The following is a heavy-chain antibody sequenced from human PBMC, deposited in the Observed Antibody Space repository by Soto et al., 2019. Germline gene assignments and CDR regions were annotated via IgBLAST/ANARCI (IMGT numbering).Heavy chain of an antibody. J-gene: IGHJ6*03. V-gene: IGHV1-8*01. D-gene: IGHD5-12*01. CDR2: MNPNSGNT. Sequence: QVQLVQSGAEVKKPGASVKVSCKASGYTFTSYDINWVRQATGQGLEWMGWMNPNSGNTGYAQKFQGRVTMTRNTSISTAYMELSSLRSEDTAVYYCARYSGYDFTYYYYYMDVWGKGTTVTVSS. CDR3: ARYSGYDFTYYYYYMDV. CDR1: GYTFTSYD.